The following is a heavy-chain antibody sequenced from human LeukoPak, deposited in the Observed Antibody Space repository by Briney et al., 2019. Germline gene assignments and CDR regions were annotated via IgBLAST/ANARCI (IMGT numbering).Heavy chain of an antibody. Sequence: KPSETLSLTCTVSGGSISSSSYYWSWIRQPPGKGLEWIGEINHSGSTNYNPSLKSRVTISVDTSKNQFSLKLSSVTAADTAVYYCARGLRLLPPRFDIWGQGTMVTVSS. CDR2: INHSGST. J-gene: IGHJ3*02. CDR3: ARGLRLLPPRFDI. CDR1: GGSISSSSYY. V-gene: IGHV4-39*07. D-gene: IGHD2-15*01.